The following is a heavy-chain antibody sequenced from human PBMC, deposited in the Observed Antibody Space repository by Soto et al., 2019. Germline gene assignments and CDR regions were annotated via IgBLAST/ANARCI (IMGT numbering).Heavy chain of an antibody. CDR1: GFTFGDYA. V-gene: IGHV3-49*03. J-gene: IGHJ6*02. Sequence: GGSLRLSCTASGFTFGDYAMSWFRQAPGKGLEWVGFIRNKGYGGTTEYAASVRGRFSISRDDSKSIAYLQMNSLKTEDTAVYYCRIAEHEFYYYYGMDVWGQGTTVTVSS. D-gene: IGHD1-26*01. CDR2: IRNKGYGGTT. CDR3: RIAEHEFYYYYGMDV.